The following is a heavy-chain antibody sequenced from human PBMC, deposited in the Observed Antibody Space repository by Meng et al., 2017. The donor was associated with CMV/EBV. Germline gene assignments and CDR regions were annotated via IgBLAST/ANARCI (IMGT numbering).Heavy chain of an antibody. CDR3: ARGEQWLARIFDY. Sequence: ESLKISCAVYGGSFSGYYWSWIRQPPGKGLEWIGEINRSGSTNYNPSLKSRVTISVDTSKNQFSLKLSSVTAADTAVYYCARGEQWLARIFDYWGQGTLVTVSS. D-gene: IGHD6-19*01. J-gene: IGHJ4*02. V-gene: IGHV4-34*01. CDR2: INRSGST. CDR1: GGSFSGYY.